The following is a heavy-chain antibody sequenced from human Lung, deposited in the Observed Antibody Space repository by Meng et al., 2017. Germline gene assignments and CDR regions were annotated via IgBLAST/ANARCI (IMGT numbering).Heavy chain of an antibody. V-gene: IGHV4-34*01. CDR1: GGSISGSY. CDR2: INHGGST. Sequence: QVQLRQWGAGLLRPWGNLSLPGAVYGGSISGSYWSWIRQSPAKGLEWIGKINHGGSTNYNPSLESRVTISVDTPKNQFSLRLTSMTVADTAVYYCARERHSTIIRGVIDFWGQGALVTVSS. CDR3: ARERHSTIIRGVIDF. J-gene: IGHJ4*02. D-gene: IGHD3-10*01.